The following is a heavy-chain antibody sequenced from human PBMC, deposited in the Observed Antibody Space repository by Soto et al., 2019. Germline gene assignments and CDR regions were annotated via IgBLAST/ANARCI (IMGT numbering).Heavy chain of an antibody. Sequence: PSETLSXTXTVSGGSISSYYWSWIRQPPGKGLEWIGYIYYSGSTNYNPSLKSRVTISVDTSKNQFSLKLSSVTAADTAVYYCARSLTVGSSSASTFEYYYYYGMDVWGQGTTVTVSS. CDR2: IYYSGST. D-gene: IGHD6-13*01. CDR3: ARSLTVGSSSASTFEYYYYYGMDV. V-gene: IGHV4-59*12. J-gene: IGHJ6*02. CDR1: GGSISSYY.